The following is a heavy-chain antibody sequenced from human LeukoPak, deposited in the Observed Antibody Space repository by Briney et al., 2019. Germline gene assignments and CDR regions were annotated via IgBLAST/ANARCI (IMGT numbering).Heavy chain of an antibody. CDR3: AKDHYSSGWYPTPFDY. V-gene: IGHV3-23*01. D-gene: IGHD6-19*01. CDR1: GFTFSSYA. J-gene: IGHJ4*02. CDR2: ISGSGGST. Sequence: PGGSLRLSCAASGFTFSSYAMSWVRQAPGKGLECVSAISGSGGSTYYADSVKGRFTISRDNSKNTLYLQMNSLRAEDTAVYYCAKDHYSSGWYPTPFDYWGQGTLVTVSS.